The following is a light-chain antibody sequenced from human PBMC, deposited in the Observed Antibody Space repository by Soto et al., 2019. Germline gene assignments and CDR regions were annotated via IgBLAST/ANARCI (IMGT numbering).Light chain of an antibody. J-gene: IGKJ4*01. CDR3: QQYGSSPLT. CDR2: RAS. V-gene: IGKV3-20*01. Sequence: DIVLPQSTGTLSLSPGERATLSCRASQSVSSNYLAWYQQKPGQTPKVLIYRASTRATGIPDRFSGSGSGTDFTLTISRLEAEDFAVYYCQQYGSSPLTFGGGTKVDIK. CDR1: QSVSSNY.